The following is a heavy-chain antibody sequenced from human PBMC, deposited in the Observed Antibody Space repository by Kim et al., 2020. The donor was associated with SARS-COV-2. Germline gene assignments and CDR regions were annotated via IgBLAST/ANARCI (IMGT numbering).Heavy chain of an antibody. V-gene: IGHV4-31*03. CDR2: IYYSGST. D-gene: IGHD2-2*01. CDR1: GGSISSGGYY. J-gene: IGHJ4*02. CDR3: ARASDIVVVTRFDY. Sequence: SETLSLTCTVSGGSISSGGYYWSWIRQHPGKGLEWIGYIYYSGSTYYNPSLKSRVTISVDTSKNQFSLKLSSVTAADTAVYYCARASDIVVVTRFDYWGQGTLVTVSS.